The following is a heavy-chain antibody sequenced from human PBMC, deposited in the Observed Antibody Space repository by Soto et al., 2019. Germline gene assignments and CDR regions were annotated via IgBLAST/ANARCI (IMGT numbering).Heavy chain of an antibody. Sequence: EVQLLESGGGLVQPGGSLRLSCAASGFTFSSYAMSWVRQAPGKGLEWFSAISGSGGSTYYADSVKGRFTISRDNSKNTLYLQMNRLRAEDTAVYYCAKAICDYGDYCYYFDYWGQGTLVTVSS. J-gene: IGHJ4*02. V-gene: IGHV3-23*01. CDR2: ISGSGGST. D-gene: IGHD4-17*01. CDR1: GFTFSSYA. CDR3: AKAICDYGDYCYYFDY.